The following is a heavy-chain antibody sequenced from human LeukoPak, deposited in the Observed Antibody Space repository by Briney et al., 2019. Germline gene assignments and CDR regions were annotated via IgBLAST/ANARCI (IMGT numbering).Heavy chain of an antibody. V-gene: IGHV3-53*01. Sequence: GGSLRLSCAASGFTVSSNYMSWVRQAPGKGLEWVSVIYSGGSTYYADSVKGRFTISRDNSKNTLYLQMNSLRAEDTAVYYCARVSTIFGVVIPYDAFDIWGQGTMVTVSS. J-gene: IGHJ3*02. CDR1: GFTVSSNY. D-gene: IGHD3-3*01. CDR3: ARVSTIFGVVIPYDAFDI. CDR2: IYSGGST.